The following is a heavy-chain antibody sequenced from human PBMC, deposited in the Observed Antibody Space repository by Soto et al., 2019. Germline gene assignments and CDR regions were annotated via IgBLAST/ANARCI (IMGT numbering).Heavy chain of an antibody. CDR2: ISYDGSNK. J-gene: IGHJ6*02. CDR1: GFTFSSYG. V-gene: IGHV3-30*18. Sequence: GSLRLSCAASGFTFSSYGMHWVRQAPGKGLEWVAVISYDGSNKYYADSVKGRFTISRDNSKNTLYLQMNSLRAEDTAVYYCAKELYYYDSSGYRPMVSSMDVWGQGTTVTVSS. CDR3: AKELYYYDSSGYRPMVSSMDV. D-gene: IGHD3-22*01.